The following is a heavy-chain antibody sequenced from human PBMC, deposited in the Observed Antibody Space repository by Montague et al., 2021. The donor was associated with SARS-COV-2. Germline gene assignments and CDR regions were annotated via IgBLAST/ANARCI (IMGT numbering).Heavy chain of an antibody. V-gene: IGHV4-39*07. CDR3: ARVGRQQLVRLSGMDV. CDR1: GGSISSSSYY. CDR2: IYYSGXT. D-gene: IGHD6-13*01. Sequence: SETLSLTCTVSGGSISSSSYYWGWIRQPPGRGLEWIGSIYYSGXTXYXXXXKXRVTISVDTSKNQISLKLSSVTAADTAVYYCARVGRQQLVRLSGMDVWGQGTTVTVSS. J-gene: IGHJ6*02.